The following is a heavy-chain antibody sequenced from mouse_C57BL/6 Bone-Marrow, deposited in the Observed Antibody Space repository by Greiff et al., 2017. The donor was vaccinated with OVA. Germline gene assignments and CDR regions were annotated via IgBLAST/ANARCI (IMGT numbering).Heavy chain of an antibody. CDR3: ARENYGEDY. J-gene: IGHJ2*01. CDR2: IDPSDSYT. D-gene: IGHD2-4*01. Sequence: QQSGQGLEWIGEIDPSDSYTNYNQKFKGKATLTVDTSSSTAYMQLSSLTSEDSAVYYCARENYGEDYWGQGTTLTVSS. V-gene: IGHV1-50*01.